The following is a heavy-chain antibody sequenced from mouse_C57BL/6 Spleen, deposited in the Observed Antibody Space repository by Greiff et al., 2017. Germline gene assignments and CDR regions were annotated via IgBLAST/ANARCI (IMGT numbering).Heavy chain of an antibody. J-gene: IGHJ4*01. V-gene: IGHV1-15*01. CDR3: TRGGGNYGYDGYAMDY. D-gene: IGHD2-2*01. Sequence: QVQLQQSGAELVRPGASVTLSCKASGYTFTDYEMHWVKQTPVHGLEWIGAIDPETGGTAYNQKFKGKAILTADKSSSTAYMELRSLTSEDSAVYYCTRGGGNYGYDGYAMDYWGQGTTVTVSS. CDR1: GYTFTDYE. CDR2: IDPETGGT.